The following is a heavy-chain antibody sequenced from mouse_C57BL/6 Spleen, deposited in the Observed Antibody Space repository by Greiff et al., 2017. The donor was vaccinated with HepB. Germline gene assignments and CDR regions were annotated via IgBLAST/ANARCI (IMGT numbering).Heavy chain of an antibody. CDR1: GYAFSSYW. CDR2: IYPGDGDT. CDR3: ARGFDYYGSPAWFAY. Sequence: QVQLQQSGAELVKPGASVKISCKASGYAFSSYWMNWVKQRPGKGLEWIGQIYPGDGDTNYNGKFKGKATLTADKSSSTAYMQLSSLTSEDSAVYFCARGFDYYGSPAWFAYWGQGTLVTVSA. J-gene: IGHJ3*01. V-gene: IGHV1-80*01. D-gene: IGHD1-1*01.